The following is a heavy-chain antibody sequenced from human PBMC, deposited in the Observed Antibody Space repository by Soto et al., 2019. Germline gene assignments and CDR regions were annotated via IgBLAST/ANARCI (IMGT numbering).Heavy chain of an antibody. J-gene: IGHJ4*02. CDR3: AREAPRGDYDSSGYSYYFDY. CDR1: GCSISSYY. D-gene: IGHD3-22*01. CDR2: IYYSGST. V-gene: IGHV4-59*12. Sequence: SETLSLTCTFSGCSISSYYWSWIRQPPGKGLEWIGYIYYSGSTNYNPSLKSRVTISVDTSKNQFSLKLSSVTAADTAVYYCAREAPRGDYDSSGYSYYFDYWGQGTLVTVSS.